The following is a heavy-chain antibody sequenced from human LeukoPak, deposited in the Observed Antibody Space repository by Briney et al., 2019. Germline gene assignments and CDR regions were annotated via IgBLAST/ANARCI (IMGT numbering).Heavy chain of an antibody. J-gene: IGHJ3*02. D-gene: IGHD5-12*01. CDR3: ARGGLDAFDI. CDR1: GFTFSSYA. CDR2: ISYDGSDK. Sequence: GGSLRLSCAASGFTFSSYAMHWVRQAPGKGLEWVAIISYDGSDKYYADSVKGRLTISRDNSKSTLYLQMISLRTEDTAVYYCARGGLDAFDIWGQGTMVTVSS. V-gene: IGHV3-30-3*01.